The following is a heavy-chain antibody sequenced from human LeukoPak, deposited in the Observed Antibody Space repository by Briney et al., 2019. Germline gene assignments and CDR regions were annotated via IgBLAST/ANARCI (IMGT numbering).Heavy chain of an antibody. CDR3: ASTHSSGDGTIDY. D-gene: IGHD6-19*01. CDR1: GDSVSSGSSY. V-gene: IGHV4-61*01. J-gene: IGHJ4*02. Sequence: SETLSLTCTVSGDSVSSGSSYWSWIRQPPGEGLQWLGYIYHSGSTNYNPSLKSRVTISVDTSKNQFSLKLSSVTTADTAVYYCASTHSSGDGTIDYWGQGTLVTVSS. CDR2: IYHSGST.